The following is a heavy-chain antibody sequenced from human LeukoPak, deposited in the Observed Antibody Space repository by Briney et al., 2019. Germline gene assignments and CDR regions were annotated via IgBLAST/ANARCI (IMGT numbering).Heavy chain of an antibody. CDR2: ISYDGSNK. J-gene: IGHJ4*02. Sequence: SLRLSCAASGFTFSSYAMHWVRQAPGKGLEWVAVISYDGSNKYYADSVKGRFTISRDNSKNTLYLQMNSLRAEDTAVYYCARDQSFWGQGTLVTVSS. V-gene: IGHV3-30*04. CDR1: GFTFSSYA. CDR3: ARDQSF.